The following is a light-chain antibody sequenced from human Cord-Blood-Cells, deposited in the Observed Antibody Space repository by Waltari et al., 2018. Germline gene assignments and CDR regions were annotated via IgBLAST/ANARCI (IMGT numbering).Light chain of an antibody. CDR3: QQRSNWPPLT. CDR1: QRVSSY. Sequence: ELVLTQSPATLSLSPGVRATLTCRASQRVSSYLAWYQQKPGQAPRLLIYDASNRATGIPARCSGSGSGTDFTLTISSLEPEDFAVYYCQQRSNWPPLTFGGGTKVEIK. V-gene: IGKV3-11*01. CDR2: DAS. J-gene: IGKJ4*01.